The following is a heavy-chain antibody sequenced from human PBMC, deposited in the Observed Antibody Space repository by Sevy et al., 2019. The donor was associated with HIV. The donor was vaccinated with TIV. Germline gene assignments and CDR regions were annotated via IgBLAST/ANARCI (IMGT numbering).Heavy chain of an antibody. V-gene: IGHV3-30*18. CDR2: ISYDGSNK. D-gene: IGHD5-18*01. CDR1: GFTFSSYG. Sequence: GGSLRLSCAASGFTFSSYGMHWVRQAPGKGLEWVAVISYDGSNKYYADSVKGRFTISRENSKNTLYLQMNSLRAEDTAVYYCAKDRGHVDTAMATDYWGQGTLVTVSS. J-gene: IGHJ4*02. CDR3: AKDRGHVDTAMATDY.